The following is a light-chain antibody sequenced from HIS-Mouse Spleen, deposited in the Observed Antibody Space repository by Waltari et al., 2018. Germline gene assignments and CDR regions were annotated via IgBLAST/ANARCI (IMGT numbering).Light chain of an antibody. CDR1: SSEVGRYHL. V-gene: IGLV2-23*01. CDR3: CSYAGSSTVV. CDR2: EGS. J-gene: IGLJ2*01. Sequence: QSALTQPASVSGSPGQSITISCTGTSSEVGRYHLFSWYQQHPGKAPKLMIFEGSKRPSGVSNRFSGSKSGNTASLTISGLQAEDEADYYCCSYAGSSTVVFGGGTKLTVL.